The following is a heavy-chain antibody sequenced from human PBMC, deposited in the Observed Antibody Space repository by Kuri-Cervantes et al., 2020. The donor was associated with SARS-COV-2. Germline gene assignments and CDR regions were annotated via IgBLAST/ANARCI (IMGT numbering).Heavy chain of an antibody. J-gene: IGHJ6*02. Sequence: GGSLRLSCAASGFTFSSYSMNWVRQAPGKGLEWVSYISSSSSTIYYADSVKGRFTISRDNAKNSLYLQMNSLRDEDTAVYYCARAGVGDFWSGYYGMDVWGQGTTVTVSS. D-gene: IGHD3-3*01. CDR3: ARAGVGDFWSGYYGMDV. V-gene: IGHV3-48*02. CDR1: GFTFSSYS. CDR2: ISSSSSTI.